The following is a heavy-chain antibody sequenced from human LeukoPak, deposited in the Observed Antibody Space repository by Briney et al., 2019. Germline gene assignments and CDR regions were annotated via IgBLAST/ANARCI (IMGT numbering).Heavy chain of an antibody. CDR2: IIPIFGTA. CDR3: ARAMVRGVISYYYHYMDV. Sequence: SVKVSCKASGGTFSSYAISWVRQAPGQGLEWMGRIIPIFGTANYAQKLQGRVTITTDESTSTAYMELSSLRSEDTAVYYCARAMVRGVISYYYHYMDVWGKGTTVTVSS. J-gene: IGHJ6*03. D-gene: IGHD3-10*01. CDR1: GGTFSSYA. V-gene: IGHV1-69*05.